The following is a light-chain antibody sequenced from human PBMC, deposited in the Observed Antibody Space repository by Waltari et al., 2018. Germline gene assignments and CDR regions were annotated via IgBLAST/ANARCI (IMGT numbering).Light chain of an antibody. Sequence: IVITQSPATLSVSPGERATLSCRASQSVSSNLAWYQQKPGQAPRLLIYGASARATGIPASCSGSGSGTEFTLTISSLQSEDFAVYYCQQYNIWPRTFGQGTKVEIK. CDR3: QQYNIWPRT. V-gene: IGKV3-15*01. CDR1: QSVSSN. J-gene: IGKJ1*01. CDR2: GAS.